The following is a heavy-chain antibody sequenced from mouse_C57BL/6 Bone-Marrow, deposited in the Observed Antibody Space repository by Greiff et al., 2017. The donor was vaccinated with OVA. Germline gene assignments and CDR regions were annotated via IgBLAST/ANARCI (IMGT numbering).Heavy chain of an antibody. CDR1: GYAFSSSW. D-gene: IGHD1-1*01. J-gene: IGHJ2*01. Sequence: VQLQQSGPELVKPGASVKISCKASGYAFSSSWMNWVKQRPGKGLEWIGRIYPGDGDTNYNGKFKGKATLTADKSSSTAYMQLSSLTSEDSAVYFCASITTVVKWGQGTTLTVSS. V-gene: IGHV1-82*01. CDR3: ASITTVVK. CDR2: IYPGDGDT.